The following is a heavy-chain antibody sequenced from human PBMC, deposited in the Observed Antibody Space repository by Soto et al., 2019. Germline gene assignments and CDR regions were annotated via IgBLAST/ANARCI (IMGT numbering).Heavy chain of an antibody. CDR3: ARGAGAFDI. D-gene: IGHD3-16*01. CDR1: GFTVSSNY. CDR2: IHSGGST. Sequence: EVQLVESGGGLIQPGGSLRLSCAASGFTVSSNYMSWVRQAPGKGLEWVSVIHSGGSTYYADSVKGRFSISRDKSKNTVDLQMNSLRAEDTAAYYCARGAGAFDIWGQGTMVTASS. V-gene: IGHV3-53*01. J-gene: IGHJ3*02.